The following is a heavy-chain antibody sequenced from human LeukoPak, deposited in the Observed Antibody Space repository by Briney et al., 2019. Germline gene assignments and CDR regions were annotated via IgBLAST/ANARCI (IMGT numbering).Heavy chain of an antibody. CDR1: GFSFSSHG. Sequence: GGSLRLSCAASGFSFSSHGMSWVRQAPGKGLEWVSGIIGGAGGTYYADSVKGRFTISRDNTKNTLYLQMNSLRAEDTAVYYCTHGSMYQLDYWGQGTLVTVSS. V-gene: IGHV3-23*01. J-gene: IGHJ4*02. CDR3: THGSMYQLDY. CDR2: IIGGAGGT. D-gene: IGHD2-2*01.